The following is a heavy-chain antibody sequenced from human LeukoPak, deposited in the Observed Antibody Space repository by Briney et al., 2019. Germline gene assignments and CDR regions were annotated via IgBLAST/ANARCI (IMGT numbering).Heavy chain of an antibody. V-gene: IGHV3-48*01. D-gene: IGHD3-10*01. CDR1: GFTLSNYN. CDR2: ISSSSSTI. J-gene: IGHJ4*02. CDR3: ARVYGSGSYYPHFDY. Sequence: PGGSLRLSCAASGFTLSNYNMNWVRQAPGKGLEWVSYISSSSSTIYYADSVKGRFTISRDNAKNSLYLQMNSLRAEDTAAYYCARVYGSGSYYPHFDYWGQGTLVTVSS.